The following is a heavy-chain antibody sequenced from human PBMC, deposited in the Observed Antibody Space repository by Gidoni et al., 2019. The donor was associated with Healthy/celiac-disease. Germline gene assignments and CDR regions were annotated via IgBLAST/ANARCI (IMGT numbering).Heavy chain of an antibody. CDR3: AREQYYYDSSGYYLGGNDY. V-gene: IGHV1-69*01. J-gene: IGHJ4*02. Sequence: QVQLVQSGAEVKKPGSSVKVYCKASGGTFSSYAISWVRQAPGQGLEWMGGSIPIFGTANYAQKFQGRVTITADESTSTAYMELSSLRSEDTAVYYCAREQYYYDSSGYYLGGNDYWGQGTLVTVSS. CDR2: SIPIFGTA. D-gene: IGHD3-22*01. CDR1: GGTFSSYA.